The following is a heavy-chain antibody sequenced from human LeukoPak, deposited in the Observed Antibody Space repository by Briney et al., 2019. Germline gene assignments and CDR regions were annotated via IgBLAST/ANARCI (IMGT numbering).Heavy chain of an antibody. D-gene: IGHD1-26*01. J-gene: IGHJ4*02. CDR2: FDPEDGET. Sequence: ASVKVSCKVSGYTLTELSMHWVRQAPGKGLEWMGGFDPEDGETIYAQKSQGRVTMTEDTSTDTAYMELSSLRSEDTAVYYCATASGRVQWELFLHFDYWGQGTLVTVSS. V-gene: IGHV1-24*01. CDR1: GYTLTELS. CDR3: ATASGRVQWELFLHFDY.